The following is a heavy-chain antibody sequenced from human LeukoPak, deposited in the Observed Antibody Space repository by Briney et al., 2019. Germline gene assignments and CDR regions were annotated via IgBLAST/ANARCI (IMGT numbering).Heavy chain of an antibody. CDR3: ATSKVVPFDY. Sequence: HSGGSLRLSCAASGFTFSSYGMHWVRQAPGKGLEWVAFIRYDGSNKYYADSVKGRFTISRDNSKNTLYLQMNSLRAEDTAVYYCATSKVVPFDYWGQGILVTVSS. CDR1: GFTFSSYG. D-gene: IGHD2-15*01. J-gene: IGHJ4*02. CDR2: IRYDGSNK. V-gene: IGHV3-30*02.